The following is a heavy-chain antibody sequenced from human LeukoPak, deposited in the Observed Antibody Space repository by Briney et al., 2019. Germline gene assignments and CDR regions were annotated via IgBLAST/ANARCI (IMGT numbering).Heavy chain of an antibody. V-gene: IGHV3-43*02. D-gene: IGHD3-22*01. CDR1: GFTFDVYA. CDR2: ISGAGGWT. J-gene: IGHJ4*02. CDR3: AKYGGGGYSSTYFFDN. Sequence: GGSLRLSCAASGFTFDVYAMHGVRQAPGKGLLWVSLISGAGGWTYYADSLKGQFTISRDNSKNSLYLQMNSLTTEDTALYYCAKYGGGGYSSTYFFDNWGQGTLVTVSS.